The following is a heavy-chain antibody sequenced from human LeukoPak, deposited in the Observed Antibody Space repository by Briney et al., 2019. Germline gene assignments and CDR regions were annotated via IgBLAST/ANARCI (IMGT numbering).Heavy chain of an antibody. V-gene: IGHV3-7*01. CDR1: GFSFTNYW. Sequence: GGSLRLSCAASGFSFTNYWMSWVRQAPGKGLEWVANVKEDGTTKQYVDSVKGRFTISRDDAKNSLYLQMDSLRAEDTAVYYCVSQEVVPHWGQGTLVSVSS. D-gene: IGHD2-15*01. CDR3: VSQEVVPH. CDR2: VKEDGTTK. J-gene: IGHJ4*02.